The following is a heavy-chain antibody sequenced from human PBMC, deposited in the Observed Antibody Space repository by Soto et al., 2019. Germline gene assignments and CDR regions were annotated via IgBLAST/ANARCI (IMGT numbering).Heavy chain of an antibody. J-gene: IGHJ4*02. D-gene: IGHD3-22*01. Sequence: SETLSLTCTVSGGSISSGDYYWSWIRQPPGKGLEWIGYIYNSGSTYYNPSLKSRVTISVDTSKNQFSLKLSSVAAADTAVYYCARDGYYDSSGYYYWGQGTQVTVSS. CDR1: GGSISSGDYY. V-gene: IGHV4-30-4*01. CDR2: IYNSGST. CDR3: ARDGYYDSSGYYY.